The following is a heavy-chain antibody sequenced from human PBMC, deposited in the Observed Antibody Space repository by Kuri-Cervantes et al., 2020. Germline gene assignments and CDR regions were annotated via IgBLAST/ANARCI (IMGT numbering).Heavy chain of an antibody. Sequence: SQTLSLTCAVYGGSFSTYYWSWIRQPPGQGLEWIGEINHSGSSNYNPSLKSRVTTSVDTSKNQFSLRLTSVTAADTAVYYCARQVYSSGRDFDYWGQGTLVTDSS. CDR1: GGSFSTYY. J-gene: IGHJ4*02. D-gene: IGHD6-19*01. CDR2: INHSGSS. CDR3: ARQVYSSGRDFDY. V-gene: IGHV4-34*01.